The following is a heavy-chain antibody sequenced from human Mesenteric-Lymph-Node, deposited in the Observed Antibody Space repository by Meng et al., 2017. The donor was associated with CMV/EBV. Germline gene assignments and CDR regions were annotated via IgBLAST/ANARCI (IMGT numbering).Heavy chain of an antibody. CDR1: SGNIYNW. Sequence: SGNIYNWWSWVRQPPGKGLEWIGEIYYSGNTNYNPSLKSRVAISMDKSTNQLSLKLSSVTAADTAVYYCAREGYSTSWYGGYWYFDLWGRGTLVTVSS. D-gene: IGHD6-13*01. CDR3: AREGYSTSWYGGYWYFDL. V-gene: IGHV4/OR15-8*02. CDR2: IYYSGNT. J-gene: IGHJ2*01.